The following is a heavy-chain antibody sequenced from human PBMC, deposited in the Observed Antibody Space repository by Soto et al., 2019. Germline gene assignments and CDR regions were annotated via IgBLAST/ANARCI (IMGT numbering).Heavy chain of an antibody. CDR2: IDGSGGDT. CDR1: GFTFSSYA. D-gene: IGHD5-12*01. J-gene: IGHJ4*02. V-gene: IGHV3-23*01. CDR3: AKDPRGPDY. Sequence: PGGSLRLSCAASGFTFSSYAMAWVRQAPGTGLEWVSVIDGSGGDTSFADSVKGQFSISRDNSKKMLYLHMNSLRAEDTATYYCAKDPRGPDYWGQGTLVTVSS.